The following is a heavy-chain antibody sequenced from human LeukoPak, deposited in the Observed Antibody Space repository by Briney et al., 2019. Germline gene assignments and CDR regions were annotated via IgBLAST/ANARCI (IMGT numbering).Heavy chain of an antibody. V-gene: IGHV3-30*04. CDR2: ISYDGSNK. D-gene: IGHD1-1*01. J-gene: IGHJ4*02. CDR1: GFTFSSYA. Sequence: GGSLRLSCAASGFTFSSYAMHWVRQAPGKGLEWVAVISYDGSNKYYADSVKGRFTISRDNSKNTLYLQMNSLRAEDTAVYYCAALKYNWNDLDYWGQGTLVTVSS. CDR3: AALKYNWNDLDY.